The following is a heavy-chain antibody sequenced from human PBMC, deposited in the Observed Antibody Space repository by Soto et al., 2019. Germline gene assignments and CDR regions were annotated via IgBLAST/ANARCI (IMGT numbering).Heavy chain of an antibody. J-gene: IGHJ4*02. Sequence: GGSLRLSCAASGFTFSGSAMHWVRQASGKGLEWVGRIRSKANSYATAYAASVKGRFTISRDDSKNTAYLQMNSLKTEDTAVYYCACLQLWSDFDYWGQGTLVTVSS. CDR2: IRSKANSYAT. CDR3: ACLQLWSDFDY. CDR1: GFTFSGSA. D-gene: IGHD5-18*01. V-gene: IGHV3-73*01.